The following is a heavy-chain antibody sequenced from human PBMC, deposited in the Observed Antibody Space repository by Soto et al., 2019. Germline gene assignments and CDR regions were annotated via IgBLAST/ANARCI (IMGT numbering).Heavy chain of an antibody. D-gene: IGHD4-4*01. Sequence: SQTLSLTCAISGDSISSNSAAWNWIRQSPSRGFEWLGRTYYRSRWCHDYAVSVKSRIIINPDTSKNQVSLQLNSVTPDDTAVYYCASYRYDYWGQGTVVTVPS. CDR3: ASYRYDY. J-gene: IGHJ4*02. CDR2: TYYRSRWCH. CDR1: GDSISSNSAA. V-gene: IGHV6-1*01.